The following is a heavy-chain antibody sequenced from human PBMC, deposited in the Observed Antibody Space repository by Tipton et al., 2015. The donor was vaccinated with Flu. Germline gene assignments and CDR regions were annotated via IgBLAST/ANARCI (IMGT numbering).Heavy chain of an antibody. CDR3: ARGRWFGELLNDY. V-gene: IGHV4-31*03. CDR1: GGPISSGGYY. J-gene: IGHJ4*02. Sequence: LRLSCTVSGGPISSGGYYWSWIRQHPGKGLEWIGYIYYSGSTYYNPSLKSRVTISVDTSKNQFSLKLSSVTAADTAVYYCARGRWFGELLNDYWGQGTLVTVSS. D-gene: IGHD3-10*01. CDR2: IYYSGST.